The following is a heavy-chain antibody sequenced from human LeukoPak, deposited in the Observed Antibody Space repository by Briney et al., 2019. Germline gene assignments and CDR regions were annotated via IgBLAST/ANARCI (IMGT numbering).Heavy chain of an antibody. J-gene: IGHJ4*02. D-gene: IGHD6-13*01. CDR2: INQDGSEK. CDR3: ARDGSNPYFDY. V-gene: IGHV3-7*01. CDR1: GFSFSYYW. Sequence: PGGSLRLSCAASGFSFSYYWMSWVRQAPGKGLEWVANINQDGSEKYYVDSVKGRFTISSDNAKNSLFLQMNGLRAEDTAVYYCARDGSNPYFDYWGQGTLVTVSS.